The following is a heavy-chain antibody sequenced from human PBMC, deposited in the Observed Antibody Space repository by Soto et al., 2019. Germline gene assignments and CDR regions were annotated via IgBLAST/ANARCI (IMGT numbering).Heavy chain of an antibody. CDR2: IYPGDSDT. Sequence: GESLKSSCKGSGYSFTSYWIGWVRQMPGKDLEWMGIIYPGDSDTRYSPSFQGQVTISADKSISTAYLQWSSLKASDTAMYYCAREGYDILTGYYKTYYYYGMDVWGQGTTVTVSS. CDR1: GYSFTSYW. CDR3: AREGYDILTGYYKTYYYYGMDV. V-gene: IGHV5-51*01. D-gene: IGHD3-9*01. J-gene: IGHJ6*02.